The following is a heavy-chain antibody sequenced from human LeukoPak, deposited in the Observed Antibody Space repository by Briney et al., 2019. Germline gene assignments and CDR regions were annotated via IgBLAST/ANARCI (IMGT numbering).Heavy chain of an antibody. J-gene: IGHJ4*02. Sequence: SETLSLTCTVSGGSVSSGSYYWSWIRQPPGKGLEWIGYIYYSGSTNYNPSLKSRVTISVDTSKNQFSLKLSSVTAADTAVYYCARRDAYDSSGTLFDYWGQGTLVTVSS. D-gene: IGHD3-22*01. CDR3: ARRDAYDSSGTLFDY. CDR1: GGSVSSGSYY. CDR2: IYYSGST. V-gene: IGHV4-61*01.